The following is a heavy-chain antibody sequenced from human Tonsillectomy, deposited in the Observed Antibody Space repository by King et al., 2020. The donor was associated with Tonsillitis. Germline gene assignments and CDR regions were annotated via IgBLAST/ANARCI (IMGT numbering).Heavy chain of an antibody. D-gene: IGHD5-12*01. CDR1: GGSISSSSSY. J-gene: IGHJ6*02. CDR3: TRHAGASGYDVSYYGMDV. Sequence: LQLQESGPGLVKPSETLSLTCTVSGGSISSSSSYWGWIRQPPGKGLEWIGNIYYSGRTYYNPSLKSRVTISVDTPKNQFSLQLSSVTAADTAVYYCTRHAGASGYDVSYYGMDVWGQGTTVTVSS. CDR2: IYYSGRT. V-gene: IGHV4-39*01.